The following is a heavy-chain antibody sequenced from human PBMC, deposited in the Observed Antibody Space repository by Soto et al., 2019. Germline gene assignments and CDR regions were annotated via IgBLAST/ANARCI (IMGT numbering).Heavy chain of an antibody. Sequence: QVQLVQSGAEVKKPGSSVKVSCKASGGTFSSYTISWVRQAPGQGLEWMGRIIPILGIANYAQKFQGRVTITADKSTSTAYMELSSLRSEDTAVYYCASLPGDDGSLVSDYWGQGTLVTVSS. V-gene: IGHV1-69*02. D-gene: IGHD4-17*01. CDR2: IIPILGIA. CDR1: GGTFSSYT. CDR3: ASLPGDDGSLVSDY. J-gene: IGHJ4*02.